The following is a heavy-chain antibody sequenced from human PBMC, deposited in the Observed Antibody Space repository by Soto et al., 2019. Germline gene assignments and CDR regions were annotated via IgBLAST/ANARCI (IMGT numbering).Heavy chain of an antibody. CDR3: ARGAVYFDPSRWFDP. CDR1: GYTFTSYA. J-gene: IGHJ5*02. D-gene: IGHD3-9*01. V-gene: IGHV1-2*04. Sequence: ASVKVSCKASGYTFTSYAMHWVRQAPGQGLEWMGWINPNSGGTNYAQKFQGWVTMTRDTSISTAYMELSRLRSDDTAVYYCARGAVYFDPSRWFDPWGQGTLVTVSS. CDR2: INPNSGGT.